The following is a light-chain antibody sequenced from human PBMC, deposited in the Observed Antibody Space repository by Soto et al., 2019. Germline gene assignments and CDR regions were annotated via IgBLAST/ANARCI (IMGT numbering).Light chain of an antibody. Sequence: DIQMTQSPSTLSASVGDRVTITCRASQSISSWLAWYQQKPGKAPKLLIYKASSLESGVPSRFSGSGSGIAFTITISSLQPDDFATYSCQQYNSYSLFTFGPGTKVYIK. CDR3: QQYNSYSLFT. CDR1: QSISSW. J-gene: IGKJ3*01. V-gene: IGKV1-5*03. CDR2: KAS.